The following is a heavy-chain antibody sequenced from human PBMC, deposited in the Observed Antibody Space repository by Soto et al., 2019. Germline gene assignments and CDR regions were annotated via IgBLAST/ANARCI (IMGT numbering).Heavy chain of an antibody. D-gene: IGHD3-10*02. CDR3: AIFSGLDFYFQAEDGIRDL. CDR2: ISYDGSNK. Sequence: CVRQAQGKGLEWVAVISYDGSNKYYADSVTGRFTISRDNAKNSLHLQMNSLRVDDTAVYFCAIFSGLDFYFQAEDGIRDL. J-gene: IGHJ2*01. V-gene: IGHV3-33*05.